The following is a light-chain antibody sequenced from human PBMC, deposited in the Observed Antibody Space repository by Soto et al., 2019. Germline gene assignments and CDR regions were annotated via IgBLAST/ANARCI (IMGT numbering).Light chain of an antibody. J-gene: IGLJ1*01. Sequence: QSALTQPPSASGSPGQSVTISCTGTSSDVGGYNYVSWYQQHPGKAPKLMIYEVNKRPSGVPDRFSGSKSGNTASLTVSGLQAEDGGDYYCSSLAGSKRVFGTGTKVTVL. CDR3: SSLAGSKRV. CDR2: EVN. CDR1: SSDVGGYNY. V-gene: IGLV2-8*01.